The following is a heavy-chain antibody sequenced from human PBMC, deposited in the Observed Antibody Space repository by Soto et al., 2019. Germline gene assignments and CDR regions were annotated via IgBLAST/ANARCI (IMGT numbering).Heavy chain of an antibody. Sequence: QVPLVQSGAEVKTPGASVKVSCKASGYTFANYGFTWVRQAPGQGLEWMGWISSRDGSTNYAQKLWGRVTMTTDTPTSTTYMELTSLRSDDTAVYYCARALLHNVVVPDFEYWGQGTLVTVSS. V-gene: IGHV1-18*01. CDR3: ARALLHNVVVPDFEY. J-gene: IGHJ4*02. D-gene: IGHD2-21*01. CDR1: GYTFANYG. CDR2: ISSRDGST.